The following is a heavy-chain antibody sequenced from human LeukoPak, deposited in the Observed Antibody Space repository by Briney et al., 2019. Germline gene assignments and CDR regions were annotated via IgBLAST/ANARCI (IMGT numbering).Heavy chain of an antibody. CDR2: IIPILGIA. D-gene: IGHD2-2*01. J-gene: IGHJ3*02. Sequence: ASVKVSCKASGGTFSSYTISWVRQAPGQGLEWMGGIIPILGIANYAQKFQGRVTITADKSTSTAYMELSSLRSEDTAVYYCARGGDCSSTSCYPNDAFDIWGQGTMVTVSS. CDR3: ARGGDCSSTSCYPNDAFDI. CDR1: GGTFSSYT. V-gene: IGHV1-69*10.